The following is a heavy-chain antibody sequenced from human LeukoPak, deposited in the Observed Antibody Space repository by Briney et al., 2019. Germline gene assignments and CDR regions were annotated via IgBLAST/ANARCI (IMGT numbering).Heavy chain of an antibody. CDR1: GGSISSSSYY. D-gene: IGHD6-19*01. Sequence: PSETLSLTCTVSGGSISSSSYYWGWIRQPPGKGLEWIGRIYTSGSTNANPSLKSRVTMSVDTSENQFSLKLSSVTAADTAVYYCARGNPPQYNSGWFAYWGQGTLVTVSS. CDR3: ARGNPPQYNSGWFAY. V-gene: IGHV4-61*05. CDR2: IYTSGST. J-gene: IGHJ4*02.